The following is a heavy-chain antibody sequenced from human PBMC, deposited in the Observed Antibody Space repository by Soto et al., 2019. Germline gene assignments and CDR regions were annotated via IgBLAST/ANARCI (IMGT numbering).Heavy chain of an antibody. D-gene: IGHD3-10*01. CDR1: GGSISSYY. V-gene: IGHV4-59*08. Sequence: PSETLSLTCTVSGGSISSYYWSWIRQPPGKGLEWIGYIYYSGSTNYNPSLKSRVTISVDTSKNQFSLKLSSVTAADTAVYYCARHSGSGSYLRDLDYWGQGTLVTSPQ. J-gene: IGHJ4*02. CDR2: IYYSGST. CDR3: ARHSGSGSYLRDLDY.